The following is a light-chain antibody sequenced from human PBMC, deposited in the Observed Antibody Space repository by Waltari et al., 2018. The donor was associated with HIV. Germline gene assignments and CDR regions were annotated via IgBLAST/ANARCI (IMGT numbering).Light chain of an antibody. Sequence: EFVLTQSPGTLSLSPGDRATLSCRASQSVSSSYLAWYQQRPGQAPRLLIYGASSRAAGIPDRFTGSGSGTDFTLTISRLEPEDFAVYYCQHFDTSLPKYTFGQGTKLEIK. J-gene: IGKJ2*01. CDR1: QSVSSSY. CDR2: GAS. CDR3: QHFDTSLPKYT. V-gene: IGKV3-20*01.